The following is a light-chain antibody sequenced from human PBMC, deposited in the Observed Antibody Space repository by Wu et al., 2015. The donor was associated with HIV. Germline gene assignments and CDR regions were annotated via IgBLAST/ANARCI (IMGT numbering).Light chain of an antibody. Sequence: EIVLTQSPGTLSLSPGERATLSCRASQSVSSSSLAWYQQKPGQAPRLLLYGASSRATGIPDRFSGSGSGTDFTLTISRLEPEDFAVYYCQQYDNSPPVYTFGQGTTLEIK. CDR3: QQYDNSPPVYT. CDR2: GAS. CDR1: QSVSSSS. V-gene: IGKV3-20*01. J-gene: IGKJ2*01.